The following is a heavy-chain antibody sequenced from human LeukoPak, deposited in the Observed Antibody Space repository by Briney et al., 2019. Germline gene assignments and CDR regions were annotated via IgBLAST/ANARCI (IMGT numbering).Heavy chain of an antibody. V-gene: IGHV3-43*01. D-gene: IGHD3-9*01. CDR2: ISWDGGST. CDR1: GFTFNDYT. CDR3: AKQYYDILTGYSTPFDY. Sequence: GGSLRLSCAASGFTFNDYTMHWVRQAPGRGLEWVSLISWDGGSTYYADSVKGRFTISRDNSKNSLYLQMNSLRTEDTALYYCAKQYYDILTGYSTPFDYWGQGTLVTVSS. J-gene: IGHJ4*02.